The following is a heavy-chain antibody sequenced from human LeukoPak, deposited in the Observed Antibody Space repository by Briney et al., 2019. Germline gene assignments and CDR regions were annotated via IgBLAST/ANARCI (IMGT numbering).Heavy chain of an antibody. Sequence: GASVKVSCKASGGTFTSYGVTWVRQAPGQGLEWMGRIIPILGIANYAQKFQGRVTITADKSASTAYMELSSLRSEDTAVYYCARRTNYYDSSGYLDYWGQGTLVTVSS. CDR2: IIPILGIA. V-gene: IGHV1-69*04. J-gene: IGHJ4*02. CDR3: ARRTNYYDSSGYLDY. CDR1: GGTFTSYG. D-gene: IGHD3-22*01.